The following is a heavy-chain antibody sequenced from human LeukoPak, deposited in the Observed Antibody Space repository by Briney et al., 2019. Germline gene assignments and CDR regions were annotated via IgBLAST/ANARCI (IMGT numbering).Heavy chain of an antibody. CDR1: GYTFTGYY. J-gene: IGHJ6*02. Sequence: GGSVNVSCKASGYTFTGYYMHWVRQAPGRGLEWMGWINPNSGGTNNAQKFQGRVTMTRDTSISTAYMELSRLRSDDTAVYYCAKDILTGYPGMDVWGQETTDTVSS. D-gene: IGHD3-9*01. V-gene: IGHV1-2*02. CDR3: AKDILTGYPGMDV. CDR2: INPNSGGT.